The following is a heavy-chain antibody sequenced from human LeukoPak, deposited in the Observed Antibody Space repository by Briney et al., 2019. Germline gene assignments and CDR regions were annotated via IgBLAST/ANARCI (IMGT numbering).Heavy chain of an antibody. CDR2: INTDGSTT. CDR3: VRESREIRFDY. J-gene: IGHJ4*02. CDR1: GFTFSDYW. Sequence: GGSLRLSGAASGFTFSDYWMHWVRHAPGKGLMGVSRINTDGSTTTYADSVKGRFTISRDNAKNTLYLQMNSLRVEDTAVYYCVRESREIRFDYWGQGILVTVSS. D-gene: IGHD1-26*01. V-gene: IGHV3-74*01.